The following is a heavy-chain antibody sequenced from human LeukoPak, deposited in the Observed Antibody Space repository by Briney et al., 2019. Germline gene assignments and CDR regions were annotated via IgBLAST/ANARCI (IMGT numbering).Heavy chain of an antibody. Sequence: VGSLRLSCAASGVIFSGYWMSWVRQSPGKGLEWVGNLKEDGSQIYSVDSVKGRFSISRDNAKNSLYLQMNSMRAEDTAVYYCARIGYSSSSFDFWGQGTLATVSS. CDR1: GVIFSGYW. J-gene: IGHJ4*02. V-gene: IGHV3-7*01. CDR2: LKEDGSQI. CDR3: ARIGYSSSSFDF. D-gene: IGHD6-6*01.